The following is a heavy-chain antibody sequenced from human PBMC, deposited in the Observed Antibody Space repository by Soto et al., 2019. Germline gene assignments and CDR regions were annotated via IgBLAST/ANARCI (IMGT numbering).Heavy chain of an antibody. D-gene: IGHD6-13*01. J-gene: IGHJ5*02. Sequence: ASVKVSCKASGYTFTSYGISWVRQAPGQGLEWMGWISAYNGNTNYAQKLQGRVTMTTDTSTSTAYMELRSLRSDDTAVYYCARGIHIAPTTDGRFDPWGQGTLVTVSS. V-gene: IGHV1-18*01. CDR2: ISAYNGNT. CDR1: GYTFTSYG. CDR3: ARGIHIAPTTDGRFDP.